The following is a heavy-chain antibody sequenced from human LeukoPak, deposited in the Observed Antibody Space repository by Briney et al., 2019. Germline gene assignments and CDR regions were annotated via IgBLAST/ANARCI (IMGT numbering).Heavy chain of an antibody. V-gene: IGHV3-48*02. D-gene: IGHD2-8*01. Sequence: GGSLRLSCTASGFTFSDFSMNWFRQAPGKGLDWVSYITSSSNTIYYANSVKGRFTISRDNAKNSLYLQMNSLRDEDTAMYYCARDFKYAFDYWGQGTLVAVSS. CDR1: GFTFSDFS. CDR3: ARDFKYAFDY. CDR2: ITSSSNTI. J-gene: IGHJ4*02.